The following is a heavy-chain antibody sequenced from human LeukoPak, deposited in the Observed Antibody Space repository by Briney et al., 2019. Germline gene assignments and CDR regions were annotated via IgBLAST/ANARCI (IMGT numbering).Heavy chain of an antibody. CDR3: AKVPTYLNILTGFPFDV. CDR1: GFTFSSYG. D-gene: IGHD3-9*01. CDR2: IRYDGSNE. V-gene: IGHV3-30*02. Sequence: GGSLRLSCAASGFTFSSYGMHWVRQAPGKGLEWVAFIRYDGSNEYYADSVKGRFTISGDNSKSTLYLQMNSLSAEDTALYYCAKVPTYLNILTGFPFDVWGQGTMVTVSS. J-gene: IGHJ3*01.